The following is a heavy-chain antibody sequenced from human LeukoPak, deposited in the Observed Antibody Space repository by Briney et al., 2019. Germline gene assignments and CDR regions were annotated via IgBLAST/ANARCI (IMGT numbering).Heavy chain of an antibody. V-gene: IGHV4-34*01. CDR3: ATWETALVRDY. CDR2: INHSGST. Sequence: SETLSLTCAVHGGSFSGCYWHWFRQPPGKGLERIGEINHSGSTKYNPSLKSRVTVSADTSKSQFSLTLSSVTAADTAMYYCATWETALVRDYWGQGTLVTVSS. D-gene: IGHD5-18*01. J-gene: IGHJ4*02. CDR1: GGSFSGCY.